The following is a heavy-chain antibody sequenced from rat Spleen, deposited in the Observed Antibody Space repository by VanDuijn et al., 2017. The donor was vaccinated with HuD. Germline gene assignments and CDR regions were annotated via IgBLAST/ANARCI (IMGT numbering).Heavy chain of an antibody. J-gene: IGHJ3*01. CDR3: AKGGYNYGWFAY. CDR2: ISYDGSST. Sequence: EVQLVESGGGLVQPGRSMKLSCAASGFTFSNYDMAWVRQAPTKGLEWVASISYDGSSTYYGDSVKGRFTISRDNAKSTLYLQMDSLRSEDTATYYCAKGGYNYGWFAYWGQGTLVTVSS. V-gene: IGHV5-7*01. CDR1: GFTFSNYD. D-gene: IGHD1-4*01.